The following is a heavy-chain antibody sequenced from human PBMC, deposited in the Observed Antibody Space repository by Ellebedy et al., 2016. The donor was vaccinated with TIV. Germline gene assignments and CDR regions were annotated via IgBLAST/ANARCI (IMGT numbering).Heavy chain of an antibody. CDR3: ARDAVGAPTYFDL. D-gene: IGHD1-26*01. Sequence: GESLKISXAASGFTFNNHALSWVRQAPGQGLEWVSSISNQGASAYYADSVKGRFTISRDNSKNTLYLQMNSLRAEDTAVYYCARDAVGAPTYFDLWGRGTLVTVSS. CDR1: GFTFNNHA. V-gene: IGHV3-23*01. J-gene: IGHJ2*01. CDR2: ISNQGASA.